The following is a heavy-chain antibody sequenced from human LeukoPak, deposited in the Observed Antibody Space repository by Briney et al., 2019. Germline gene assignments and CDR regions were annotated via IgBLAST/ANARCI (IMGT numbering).Heavy chain of an antibody. CDR1: GFTFSSYG. CDR3: ANSIAVAGSDAFDI. J-gene: IGHJ3*02. D-gene: IGHD6-19*01. V-gene: IGHV3-30*18. Sequence: GGSLRLSCAASGFTFSSYGMHWVRQAPGKGLEWVAVISYDGSNKYYADSVKGRFTISRDNSKNTLYLQMNSLRAEDTAVYYCANSIAVAGSDAFDIWGQGTMVTVSS. CDR2: ISYDGSNK.